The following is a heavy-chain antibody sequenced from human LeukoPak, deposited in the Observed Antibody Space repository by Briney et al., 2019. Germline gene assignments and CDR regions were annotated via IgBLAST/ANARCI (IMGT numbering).Heavy chain of an antibody. CDR2: INSDGSTT. Sequence: GGSLRLSCAASGFTFSSNWMHWVRQAPGKGLVWVSRINSDGSTTTYADSVKGRFTISRDNAKNTLYLQMNSLRAEDTAVYYCARDGDYYDSRGDAFDIWGQGAMVTVAS. D-gene: IGHD3-22*01. CDR1: GFTFSSNW. J-gene: IGHJ3*02. CDR3: ARDGDYYDSRGDAFDI. V-gene: IGHV3-74*01.